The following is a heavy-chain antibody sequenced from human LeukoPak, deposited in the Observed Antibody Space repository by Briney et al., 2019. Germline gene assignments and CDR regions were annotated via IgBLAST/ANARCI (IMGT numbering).Heavy chain of an antibody. Sequence: KPSETLSLTCGVYGGSFSGYYWTWIRQSPEKGLEWIGEISHGGGTNYDPSFKSRVTISVDTSKKQISLQLNSVTAADTAVYYCAKGSGSHYFLWGQGTLVTVSS. V-gene: IGHV4-34*01. D-gene: IGHD1-26*01. CDR2: ISHGGGT. J-gene: IGHJ4*02. CDR1: GGSFSGYY. CDR3: AKGSGSHYFL.